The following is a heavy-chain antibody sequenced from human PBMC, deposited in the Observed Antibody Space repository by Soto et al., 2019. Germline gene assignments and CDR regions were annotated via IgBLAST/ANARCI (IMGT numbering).Heavy chain of an antibody. D-gene: IGHD4-17*01. CDR1: GFTFSNYW. V-gene: IGHV3-7*03. CDR3: AGDMPYGVSHDD. J-gene: IGHJ4*02. CDR2: INQDGTEK. Sequence: PGGSLRLSCAVSGFTFSNYWMSWVRQAPGKGLEWVANINQDGTEKYYVDSVKGRFSISRDNANNSLYLQMNSLRAEDTAVYYWAGDMPYGVSHDDWGQGTLVTVSS.